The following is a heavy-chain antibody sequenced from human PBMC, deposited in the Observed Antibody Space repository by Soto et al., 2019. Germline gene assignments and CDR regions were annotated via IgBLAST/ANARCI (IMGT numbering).Heavy chain of an antibody. V-gene: IGHV3-33*01. Sequence: GGSLRLSCAASGFTFSSYGMHWVRQAPGKGLEWVAVIWYDGSNKYYADSVKGRFTISRDNSKNTLYLQMNSLRAEDTAVYYCARDEYCSGGSCYPNGMDVWGQGTTVTVSS. CDR1: GFTFSSYG. CDR3: ARDEYCSGGSCYPNGMDV. CDR2: IWYDGSNK. J-gene: IGHJ6*02. D-gene: IGHD2-15*01.